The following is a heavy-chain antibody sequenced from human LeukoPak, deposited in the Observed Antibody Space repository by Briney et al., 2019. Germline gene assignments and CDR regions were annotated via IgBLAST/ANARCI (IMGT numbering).Heavy chain of an antibody. V-gene: IGHV3-30-3*01. CDR2: ISHDGSNK. D-gene: IGHD3-3*01. J-gene: IGHJ4*02. CDR1: GFTFSSYA. Sequence: GGSLRLSCEASGFTFSSYAMHWVRQAPGKGLEWVAIISHDGSNKYYADSVKGRFTISRDNSKNTLYLQMNSLGAEDTAVYYCAREESGISIFGVVIFWGQGTLVTVSS. CDR3: AREESGISIFGVVIF.